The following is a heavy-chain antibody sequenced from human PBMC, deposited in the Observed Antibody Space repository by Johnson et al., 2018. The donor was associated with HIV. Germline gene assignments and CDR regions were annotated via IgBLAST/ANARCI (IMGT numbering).Heavy chain of an antibody. J-gene: IGHJ3*02. V-gene: IGHV3-74*01. Sequence: VQLVESGGGLVQPGGSLRLSCAGSGFIFSSSWIHWVRQVPGKGLVWVSRSTSDGSRTYYADSVKGRFTISRDKAKNTLSLQMNSPRVEDTAVYFCGRVQPCNALDAFDIWGQGTVVTVSS. CDR3: GRVQPCNALDAFDI. CDR1: GFIFSSSW. D-gene: IGHD2-2*01. CDR2: STSDGSRT.